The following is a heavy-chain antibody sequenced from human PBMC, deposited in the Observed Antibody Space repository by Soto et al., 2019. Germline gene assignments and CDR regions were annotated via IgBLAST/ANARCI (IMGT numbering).Heavy chain of an antibody. V-gene: IGHV1-69*01. CDR1: GGTFNTYG. Sequence: QVHLVQSGAEVKKPGSSVKVSCRASGGTFNTYGFNWVRQAPGQGLEWMGGIIPLFGTTTYAQNFQGRVTITADQATTTAYMEISGLTSEDTAVYFCARGGDLAGSMPFDSWGQGTLVTVSS. CDR2: IIPLFGTT. D-gene: IGHD3-10*01. J-gene: IGHJ4*02. CDR3: ARGGDLAGSMPFDS.